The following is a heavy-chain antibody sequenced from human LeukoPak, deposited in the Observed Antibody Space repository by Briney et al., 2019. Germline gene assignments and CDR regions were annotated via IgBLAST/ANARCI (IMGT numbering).Heavy chain of an antibody. J-gene: IGHJ4*02. D-gene: IGHD1-7*01. V-gene: IGHV3-30-3*01. Sequence: GGSLRLSCAASGFTFSHYATHWVRQAPGKGLEWVAVISYHGIDKYYADSVKGRFTISRDNSKNTLYPQMNSLRAEDTAVYYCAKDIMAGTTLKRDYWGQGTLVTVSS. CDR1: GFTFSHYA. CDR2: ISYHGIDK. CDR3: AKDIMAGTTLKRDY.